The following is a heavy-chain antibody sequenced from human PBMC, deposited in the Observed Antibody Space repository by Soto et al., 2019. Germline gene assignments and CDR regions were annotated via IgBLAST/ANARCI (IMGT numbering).Heavy chain of an antibody. J-gene: IGHJ4*02. V-gene: IGHV3-21*01. CDR2: ISSSSSYI. D-gene: IGHD3-16*01. Sequence: GGSLRLSCASSGFTFSSYSMNWVRQAPGKGLEWVSSISSSSSYIYYADSVKGRFTISRDNAKNSLYLQMNSLRAEDTAVYYCARGMITFGGVPGGVDYWGQGTLVTVSS. CDR3: ARGMITFGGVPGGVDY. CDR1: GFTFSSYS.